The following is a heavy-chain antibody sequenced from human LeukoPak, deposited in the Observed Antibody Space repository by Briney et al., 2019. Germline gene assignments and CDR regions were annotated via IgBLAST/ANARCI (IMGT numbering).Heavy chain of an antibody. V-gene: IGHV4-4*07. J-gene: IGHJ2*01. CDR1: GGSISSYY. Sequence: SETLSLTCTVSGGSISSYYWSWIRQPAGKGLEWIGRIYTSGSTNYNPSLMSRVTMSVDTSKNQFSLKLSSVTAADTAVYYCARDYGGNHNSGYWYFDLWGRGTLVTVSS. CDR3: ARDYGGNHNSGYWYFDL. CDR2: IYTSGST. D-gene: IGHD4-23*01.